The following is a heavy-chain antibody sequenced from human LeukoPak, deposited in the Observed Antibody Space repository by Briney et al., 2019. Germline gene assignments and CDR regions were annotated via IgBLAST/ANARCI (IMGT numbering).Heavy chain of an antibody. Sequence: GGSLRLSCAASGFTFSRYSMNWVRQAPGKGLEWVSSISSSSSYIYYADSVKGRFTISRDNAKNSLYLQMNSLRAEDTAVYYCARAPRELFDYWGQGTLVTVSS. CDR1: GFTFSRYS. V-gene: IGHV3-21*01. CDR3: ARAPRELFDY. D-gene: IGHD3-10*01. CDR2: ISSSSSYI. J-gene: IGHJ4*02.